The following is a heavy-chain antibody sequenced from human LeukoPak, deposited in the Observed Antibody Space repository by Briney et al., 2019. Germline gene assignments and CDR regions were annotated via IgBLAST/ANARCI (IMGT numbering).Heavy chain of an antibody. D-gene: IGHD6-19*01. CDR2: ISYDGSNK. V-gene: IGHV3-30-3*01. Sequence: WGSLRLSCAASGFTFSSYAMHWVRQAPGKGLEWVAVISYDGSNKYYADSVKGRFTISRDDSKNTLYLQMNSLRAEDTAVYYCARMSSGWYTPNLDYWGQGTLVTVSS. CDR3: ARMSSGWYTPNLDY. CDR1: GFTFSSYA. J-gene: IGHJ4*02.